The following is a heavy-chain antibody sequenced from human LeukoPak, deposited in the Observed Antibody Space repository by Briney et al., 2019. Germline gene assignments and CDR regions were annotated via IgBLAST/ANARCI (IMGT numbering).Heavy chain of an antibody. CDR1: GFSLSTSGVG. CDR2: IYWNDDK. D-gene: IGHD3-22*01. V-gene: IGHV2-5*01. J-gene: IGHJ4*02. Sequence: SGPTLVKPTQTLRLTCTFSGFSLSTSGVGVGWIRQPPGKALEWLALIYWNDDKRYSPSLKSRLTITKDTSKNQVVLTMTNMDPVDTATYYCAHSTYYYDSSGQGGVDYWGQGTLVTVSS. CDR3: AHSTYYYDSSGQGGVDY.